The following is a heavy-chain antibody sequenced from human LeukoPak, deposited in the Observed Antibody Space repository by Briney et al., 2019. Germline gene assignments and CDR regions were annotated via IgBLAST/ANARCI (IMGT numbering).Heavy chain of an antibody. D-gene: IGHD6-13*01. CDR1: EFTVSDNY. Sequence: GGSPRLSCAASEFTVSDNYMSWVRQAPGKGLEWVSVIYSGGSTYYTDSVKGRFTISRDNSKNTLYLQMNSLRAEDTAVYYCARVYSSSWYVYFDYWGQGTLVTVSS. CDR2: IYSGGST. V-gene: IGHV3-66*02. CDR3: ARVYSSSWYVYFDY. J-gene: IGHJ4*02.